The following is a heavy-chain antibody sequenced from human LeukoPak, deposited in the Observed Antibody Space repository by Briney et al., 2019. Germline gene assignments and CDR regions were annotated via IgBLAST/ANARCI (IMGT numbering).Heavy chain of an antibody. CDR3: ARHKYSSGWPPEGAFDI. CDR2: IYYSGST. J-gene: IGHJ3*02. CDR1: GASISSTTYY. Sequence: SETLSLTCTVSGASISSTTYYWGWIRQPPRKGLEWIASIYYSGSTYYNPSLKSRVTISVDTSKNQFSLKLSSVTAADTAVYYCARHKYSSGWPPEGAFDIWGQGTMVTVSS. V-gene: IGHV4-39*01. D-gene: IGHD6-19*01.